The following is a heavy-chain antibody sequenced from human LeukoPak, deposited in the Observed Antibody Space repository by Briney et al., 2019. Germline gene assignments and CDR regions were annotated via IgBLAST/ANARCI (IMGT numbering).Heavy chain of an antibody. J-gene: IGHJ4*02. CDR1: GYTFTGYY. D-gene: IGHD2-15*01. CDR3: ASAEIRDIVVVVAAFDY. Sequence: GASVKVSCKASGYTFTGYYMHWVRQAPGQGLEWMGWINPNSGGTNYAQKFQGRVTMTRDTSISTACMELSSLRSEDTAVYYCASAEIRDIVVVVAAFDYWGQGTLVTVSS. CDR2: INPNSGGT. V-gene: IGHV1-2*02.